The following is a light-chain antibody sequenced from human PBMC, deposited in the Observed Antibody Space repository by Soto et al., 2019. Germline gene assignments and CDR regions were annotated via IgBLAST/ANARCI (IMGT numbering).Light chain of an antibody. Sequence: DIQMTQSPSTLSASVGDRVTITCRASQTISSWLAWYQQKPGKAPKLLIYDASTLESGVPSRFSGSGSGTEFTLTISRLEPEDFAVYYCQQYGSPRGTFGQGTKVDIK. CDR3: QQYGSPRGT. V-gene: IGKV1-5*01. J-gene: IGKJ1*01. CDR2: DAS. CDR1: QTISSW.